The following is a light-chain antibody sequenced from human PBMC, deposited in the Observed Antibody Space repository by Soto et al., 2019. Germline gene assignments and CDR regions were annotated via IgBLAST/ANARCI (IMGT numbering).Light chain of an antibody. CDR2: GTS. V-gene: IGKV1-6*01. CDR1: QDIRND. J-gene: IGKJ1*01. Sequence: ALQMTQSPSSLSASVGDRVTITCRASQDIRNDLGWYQQKPGTAPKLLIYGTSTLQSGVPSRFAGSGSGTDFTLTINSLQPGDFATYYCLQDYAYPRTFGQGTRVEVK. CDR3: LQDYAYPRT.